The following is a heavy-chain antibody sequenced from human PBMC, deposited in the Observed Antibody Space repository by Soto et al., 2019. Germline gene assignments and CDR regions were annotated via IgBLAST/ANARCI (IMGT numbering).Heavy chain of an antibody. V-gene: IGHV4-59*01. J-gene: IGHJ6*02. CDR1: GGSISSYY. D-gene: IGHD3-3*01. CDR3: ARVGHYYYGMDV. Sequence: SETLSLTCTVSGGSISSYYWSWIRQPPGKGLEWIGYIYYSGSTNYNPSLKSRVTISVDTSKNQFSLKLSSVTAADTAVYYCARVGHYYYGMDVWGQGTTGTVSS. CDR2: IYYSGST.